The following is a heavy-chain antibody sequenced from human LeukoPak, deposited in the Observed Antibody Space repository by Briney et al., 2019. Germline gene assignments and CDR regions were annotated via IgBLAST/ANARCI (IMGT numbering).Heavy chain of an antibody. D-gene: IGHD1-7*01. Sequence: PGGTLRLSCAASGFTFSSYGMSWVRQAPGKGLEWVAVISYDGSNKYYADSVKGRFTISRDNAKNSLYLQMNSLRAEDTAVYYCARDNLELSRGFDYWGQGTLVTVSS. CDR2: ISYDGSNK. V-gene: IGHV3-30*03. J-gene: IGHJ4*02. CDR3: ARDNLELSRGFDY. CDR1: GFTFSSYG.